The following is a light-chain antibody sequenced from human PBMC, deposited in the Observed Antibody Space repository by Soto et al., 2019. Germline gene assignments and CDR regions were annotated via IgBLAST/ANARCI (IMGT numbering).Light chain of an antibody. CDR1: QCVSSY. CDR2: DAS. V-gene: IGKV3-11*01. Sequence: EIVLTQSPATLSLSPGERATVSCRASQCVSSYLAWYQQKPGQAPRLLIYDASNRATGIPARFSGSGSGTDVTLTISSLEPEDFAIYYCQQRSNWPPVTLGGGTKVEIK. J-gene: IGKJ4*01. CDR3: QQRSNWPPVT.